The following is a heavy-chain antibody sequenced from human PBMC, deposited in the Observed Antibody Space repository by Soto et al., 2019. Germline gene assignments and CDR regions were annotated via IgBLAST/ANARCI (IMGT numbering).Heavy chain of an antibody. CDR1: GFTFSSYG. D-gene: IGHD6-6*01. J-gene: IGHJ6*02. CDR3: ATSLALSIAARPGCMHV. Sequence: SGGSLRLSCAASGFTFSSYGMHWVRQAPGKGLEWVTVISYDGSNKCYADSVKGRFTISRDNSKNTLYLQMNSLRAEDTAVYYCATSLALSIAARPGCMHVWGQGTTVTVSS. V-gene: IGHV3-30*03. CDR2: ISYDGSNK.